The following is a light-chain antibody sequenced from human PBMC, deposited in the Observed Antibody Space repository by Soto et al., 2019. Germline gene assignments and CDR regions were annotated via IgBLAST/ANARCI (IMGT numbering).Light chain of an antibody. CDR2: GAS. V-gene: IGKV3-20*01. Sequence: EIVLTQSPGTLSLSPGERATLSCRASQSVSYSFLAWYQQKPGQATRLLIYGASSRATGIPDRFSGSGSGTDFTLTISRLEPEDFAVYYCQHYGSSPWAFGQGTKVEI. CDR3: QHYGSSPWA. CDR1: QSVSYSF. J-gene: IGKJ1*01.